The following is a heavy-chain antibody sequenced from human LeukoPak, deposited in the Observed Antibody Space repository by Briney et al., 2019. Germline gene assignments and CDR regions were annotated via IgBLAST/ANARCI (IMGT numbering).Heavy chain of an antibody. J-gene: IGHJ6*03. V-gene: IGHV4-34*01. CDR3: ARLLKIYSSSWYRNYYMDV. D-gene: IGHD6-13*01. Sequence: PSETLSLTCAVYGGSFSGYYWSWIRQPPGKGLEWIGEINHGGSTNYNPSLKSRVTISVDTSKNQFSLKLSSVTAADTAVYYCARLLKIYSSSWYRNYYMDVWGKGTTVTVSS. CDR1: GGSFSGYY. CDR2: INHGGST.